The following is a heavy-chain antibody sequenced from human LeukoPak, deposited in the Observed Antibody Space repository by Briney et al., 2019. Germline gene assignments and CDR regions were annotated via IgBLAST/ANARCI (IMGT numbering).Heavy chain of an antibody. D-gene: IGHD2-15*01. V-gene: IGHV3-30-3*01. CDR3: ARESDIVVVVAAYPGGVFGDY. CDR2: ISYDGSNK. J-gene: IGHJ4*02. CDR1: GFTFSSYA. Sequence: QSGRSLRLSCAASGFTFSSYAMHWVRQAPGKGLEWVAVISYDGSNKYYADSVKGRFTISRDNSKSTLYLQMNSLRAEDTAVYYCARESDIVVVVAAYPGGVFGDYWGQGTLVTVSS.